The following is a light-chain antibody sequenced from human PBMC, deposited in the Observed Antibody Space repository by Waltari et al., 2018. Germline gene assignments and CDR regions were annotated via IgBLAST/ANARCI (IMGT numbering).Light chain of an antibody. J-gene: IGLJ2*01. Sequence: QSVLTQPPSMSGAPGQRVTISCTGCTSNIAAGYDVYSYQQRPGPAPKLLIYSYNNRPSGVPDRFSGSKSGTSASLAIAGLQAEDEADYYCQSYDGSLSASIFGGGTKLTVL. CDR3: QSYDGSLSASI. V-gene: IGLV1-40*01. CDR1: TSNIAAGYD. CDR2: SYN.